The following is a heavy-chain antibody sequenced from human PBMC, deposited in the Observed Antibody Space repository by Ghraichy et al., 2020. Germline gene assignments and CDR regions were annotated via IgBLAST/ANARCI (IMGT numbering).Heavy chain of an antibody. V-gene: IGHV3-15*01. Sequence: GGSLRLSCVASGFTFSDAWVTWVRQAPGKGLEWVGRIKSKADGGTTDYATPVKGRFTISRDESKNMLYVQMNSLKTEDTAVYYCITWSVAVAQRAAYDIWGQGTVVTVSS. CDR3: ITWSVAVAQRAAYDI. J-gene: IGHJ3*02. D-gene: IGHD6-19*01. CDR1: GFTFSDAW. CDR2: IKSKADGGTT.